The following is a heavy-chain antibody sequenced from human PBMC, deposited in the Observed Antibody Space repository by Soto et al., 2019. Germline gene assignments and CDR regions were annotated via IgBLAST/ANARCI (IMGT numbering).Heavy chain of an antibody. D-gene: IGHD3-22*01. Sequence: QVQLQESGPGLVKPSQTLSLTCTVSGGSISNGDYYWSWIRQPPVKGLEWIGYIYYSGRTYYNPSLKSRVTISVDTSKNQFSLKLSSVTAADTAVYYCARVTPSYDSSGYYPDYWGQGTLVTVSS. CDR1: GGSISNGDYY. J-gene: IGHJ4*02. V-gene: IGHV4-30-4*01. CDR3: ARVTPSYDSSGYYPDY. CDR2: IYYSGRT.